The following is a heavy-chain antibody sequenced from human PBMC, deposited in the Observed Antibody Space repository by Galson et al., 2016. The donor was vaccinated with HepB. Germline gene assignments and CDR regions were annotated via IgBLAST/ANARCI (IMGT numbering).Heavy chain of an antibody. V-gene: IGHV1-58*01. Sequence: SVKVSCKASGFTFITSAVQWVRQARGQRPEWIGWIVVGTGNTNYAQKFQERVTITRDMSTSTVYMELSSLRFEDTAVYYCAADPSNSPGWLDPWGQGTQVTVSS. CDR2: IVVGTGNT. CDR3: AADPSNSPGWLDP. D-gene: IGHD2/OR15-2a*01. J-gene: IGHJ5*02. CDR1: GFTFITSA.